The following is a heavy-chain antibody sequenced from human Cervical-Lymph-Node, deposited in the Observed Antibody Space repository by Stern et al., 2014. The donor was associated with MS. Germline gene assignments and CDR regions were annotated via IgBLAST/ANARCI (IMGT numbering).Heavy chain of an antibody. CDR2: IWYDGSNK. V-gene: IGHV3-33*01. CDR1: GFTFSSYG. D-gene: IGHD7-27*01. Sequence: VQLLESGGGVVQPGRSLRLSCAASGFTFSSYGMHWVRQAPGKGLEWVAVIWYDGSNKYYADSVKGRFTISRDNSKNTLYLQMNSLRAEDTAVYYCARVYTGAGGYYYYYGMDVWGQGTTVTVSS. J-gene: IGHJ6*02. CDR3: ARVYTGAGGYYYYYGMDV.